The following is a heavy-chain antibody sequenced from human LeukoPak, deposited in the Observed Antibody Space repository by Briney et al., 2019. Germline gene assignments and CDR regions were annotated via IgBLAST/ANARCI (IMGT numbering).Heavy chain of an antibody. J-gene: IGHJ4*02. Sequence: PGGSLRLSCAASGFTFSSYEMNWVRQAPGKGLEWVSYISSSGSTIYYADSVKGRFTISRDNAKNSLYLQMNSLRAEDTAVYYCAKGSYDSSGYYPDYWGQGTLVTVSS. D-gene: IGHD3-22*01. CDR1: GFTFSSYE. CDR2: ISSSGSTI. CDR3: AKGSYDSSGYYPDY. V-gene: IGHV3-48*03.